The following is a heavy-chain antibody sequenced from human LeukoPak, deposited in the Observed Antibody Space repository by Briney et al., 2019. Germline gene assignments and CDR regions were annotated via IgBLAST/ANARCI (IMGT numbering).Heavy chain of an antibody. J-gene: IGHJ4*02. V-gene: IGHV4-4*02. CDR2: IYHSGST. D-gene: IGHD3-22*01. CDR3: AREGYYDSRPLDY. CDR1: GGSISSSNW. Sequence: SGTLSLTCAVSGGSISSSNWWSWVRQPPGKGLEWIGEIYHSGSTNYNPSLKSRVTISVDKSKNQFSLKLSSVTAADTAVYYCAREGYYDSRPLDYWGQGTLVTVSS.